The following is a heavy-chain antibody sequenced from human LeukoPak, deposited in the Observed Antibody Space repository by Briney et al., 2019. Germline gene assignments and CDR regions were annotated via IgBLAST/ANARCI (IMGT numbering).Heavy chain of an antibody. CDR1: GGSISSYY. CDR2: IYYSGST. D-gene: IGHD6-19*01. V-gene: IGHV4-59*01. CDR3: ARAPAVADDYYYYGMDV. Sequence: SETLSLTCTVSGGSISSYYWSWIRQPPGKGLEWIGYIYYSGSTNYNPSLKSRVTISVDTSKDQFPLKLSSVTAADTAVYYCARAPAVADDYYYYGMDVWGQGTTVTVSS. J-gene: IGHJ6*02.